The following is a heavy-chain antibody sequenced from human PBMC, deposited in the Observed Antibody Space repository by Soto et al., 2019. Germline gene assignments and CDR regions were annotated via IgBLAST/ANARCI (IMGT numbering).Heavy chain of an antibody. Sequence: GGSLRLSCAASGFTFSSYGMHWVRRAPGKGLEWVAVISYDGSNKYYADSVRGRFTISRDNSKNTLYLQMNSLRAEDTAVYYCARSRNYDILTGPFDYWGQGTLVTVSS. D-gene: IGHD3-9*01. CDR3: ARSRNYDILTGPFDY. CDR1: GFTFSSYG. CDR2: ISYDGSNK. V-gene: IGHV3-30*03. J-gene: IGHJ4*02.